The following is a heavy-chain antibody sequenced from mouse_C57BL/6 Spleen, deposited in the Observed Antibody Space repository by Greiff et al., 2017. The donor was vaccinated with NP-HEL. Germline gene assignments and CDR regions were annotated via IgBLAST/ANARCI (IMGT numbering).Heavy chain of an antibody. V-gene: IGHV5-9-1*02. Sequence: EVKVVESGEGLVKPGGSLKLSCAASGFTFSSYAMSWVRQTPEKRLEWVAYISSGGDYIYYADTVKGRFTISRDNARNTLYLHMRSLKSEDTAMYYCTSDYYGNRAWFVYWGQGTLVTVSA. D-gene: IGHD2-1*01. CDR3: TSDYYGNRAWFVY. J-gene: IGHJ3*01. CDR2: ISSGGDYI. CDR1: GFTFSSYA.